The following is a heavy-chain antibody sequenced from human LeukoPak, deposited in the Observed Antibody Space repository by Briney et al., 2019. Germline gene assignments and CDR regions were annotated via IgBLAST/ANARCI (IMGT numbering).Heavy chain of an antibody. CDR1: GYTFTGYY. D-gene: IGHD1-26*01. Sequence: ASVKVSCQASGYTFTGYYMHWVRQAPGQGLEWMGWINPNNGGTNYAQKFQGRVTMTRDTSISTAYMDLSRLKSDDTAVYYCAREGYGGGQAFDVWGQGTMVTVSS. V-gene: IGHV1-2*02. CDR3: AREGYGGGQAFDV. J-gene: IGHJ3*01. CDR2: INPNNGGT.